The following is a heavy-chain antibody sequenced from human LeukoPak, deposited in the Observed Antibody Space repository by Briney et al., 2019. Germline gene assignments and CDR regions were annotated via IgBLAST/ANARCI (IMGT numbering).Heavy chain of an antibody. CDR2: INTSGST. Sequence: PSETLSLTCTVSGGSISSYYWTWTRQSAGKGLEWIGRINTSGSTNYNPSLRSRVTMSVNTSKNQFSLNLTSVTAADTAVYSCAREGGDPRWLDPWGQGTLVTVSS. CDR3: AREGGDPRWLDP. V-gene: IGHV4-4*07. D-gene: IGHD6-25*01. CDR1: GGSISSYY. J-gene: IGHJ5*02.